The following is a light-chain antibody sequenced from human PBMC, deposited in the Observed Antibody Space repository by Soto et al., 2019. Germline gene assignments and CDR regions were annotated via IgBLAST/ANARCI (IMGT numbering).Light chain of an antibody. V-gene: IGKV3-15*01. CDR3: QQRTNWPPWT. CDR2: GAA. CDR1: QSVFSS. J-gene: IGKJ1*01. Sequence: EIVMTQSPATLSVSPGERATLSCRASQSVFSSLAWFQQKPGQAPRLLIYGAATRATGIPARFSGSGSGTEFTLTISSLQSEDFAIYYCQQRTNWPPWTFGQGTKVEIK.